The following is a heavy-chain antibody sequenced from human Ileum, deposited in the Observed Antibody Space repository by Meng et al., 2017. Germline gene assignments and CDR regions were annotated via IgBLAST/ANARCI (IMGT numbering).Heavy chain of an antibody. CDR3: ARDCSGGGCFDP. V-gene: IGHV1-69*10. D-gene: IGHD2-15*01. J-gene: IGHJ5*02. CDR1: GGAFSSSA. CDR2: IIPILNAS. Sequence: QVQLVQSGAGVKYLGSSVTVSCKASGGAFSSSATGWLRQAPGRGLEWMGGIIPILNASTYAQNFKGRVTLSADMATTTVYMELSSLTSDDTAVYFCARDCSGGGCFDPWGQGTLVTVSS.